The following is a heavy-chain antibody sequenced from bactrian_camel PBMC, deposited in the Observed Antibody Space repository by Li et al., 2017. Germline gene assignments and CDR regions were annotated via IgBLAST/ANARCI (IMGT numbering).Heavy chain of an antibody. CDR3: ATLDFAGTPVVGY. CDR2: IENDGST. CDR1: GPTYSSYC. Sequence: VQLVESGGGLVQPGGSLRLSCADSGPTYSSYCMAWFRQAPGKEREGVAAIENDGSTSYAESVKGRFTISKDNAKDILYLQMDSLKSEDTALYYCATLDFAGTPVVGYWGQGTQVTVS. J-gene: IGHJ6*01. V-gene: IGHV3S53*01. D-gene: IGHD7*01.